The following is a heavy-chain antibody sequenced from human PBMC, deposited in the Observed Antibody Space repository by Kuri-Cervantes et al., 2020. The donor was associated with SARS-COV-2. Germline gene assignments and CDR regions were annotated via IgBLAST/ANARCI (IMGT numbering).Heavy chain of an antibody. CDR2: ISYHGHGT. D-gene: IGHD2-15*01. Sequence: GESLKISCAASGFTFSNYAMSWVRQAPGKGLEWVSVISYHGHGTYYADSEEGRITISRDSSKDTLYLQMNSLSAEDTDRYYCANGFLDNPPKRYYDPWGQGTLVTVSS. CDR1: GFTFSNYA. V-gene: IGHV3-23*01. CDR3: ANGFLDNPPKRYYDP. J-gene: IGHJ5*02.